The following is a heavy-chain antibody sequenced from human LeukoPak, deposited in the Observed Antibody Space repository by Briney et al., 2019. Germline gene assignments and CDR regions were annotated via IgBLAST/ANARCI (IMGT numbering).Heavy chain of an antibody. Sequence: GRSLRLSCAASGFTFSSYAMHWVRQAPGKGLEWVAVISYDGSNKYYADSVKGRFTISRDNSKNTLYLQMNSLRAEDTAVYYCARDLLDYGDFSHFDYWGRGTLVTVSS. J-gene: IGHJ4*02. V-gene: IGHV3-30*01. CDR3: ARDLLDYGDFSHFDY. CDR2: ISYDGSNK. D-gene: IGHD4-17*01. CDR1: GFTFSSYA.